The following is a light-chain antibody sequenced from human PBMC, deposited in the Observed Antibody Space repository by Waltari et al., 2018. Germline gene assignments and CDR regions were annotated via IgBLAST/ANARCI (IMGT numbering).Light chain of an antibody. V-gene: IGKV1-39*01. CDR3: QQSYRTPFT. Sequence: DIQMTQSPSSLSASVGDRVTITCRASQSISTYLNWYQQKPRKAPKLLISAVSNLQSGVPSRFTGSGSGTDFTLTINSLQPEDFATYYCQQSYRTPFTFGPGTKVDI. J-gene: IGKJ3*01. CDR1: QSISTY. CDR2: AVS.